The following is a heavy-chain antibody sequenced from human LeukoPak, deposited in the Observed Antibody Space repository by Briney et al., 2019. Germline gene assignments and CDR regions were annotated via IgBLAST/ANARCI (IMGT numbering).Heavy chain of an antibody. V-gene: IGHV3-23*01. CDR3: AKDRLILDALDI. Sequence: GGSLRLSCAASGFTFSDYGMSWVRQAPGKGLEWVSGLSDSGTTTYYADSVKGRFTISRDNSKNTLHLQMNSLRAEDTAIYYCAKDRLILDALDIWGQGTKVTVSS. CDR1: GFTFSDYG. J-gene: IGHJ3*02. D-gene: IGHD2-21*01. CDR2: LSDSGTTT.